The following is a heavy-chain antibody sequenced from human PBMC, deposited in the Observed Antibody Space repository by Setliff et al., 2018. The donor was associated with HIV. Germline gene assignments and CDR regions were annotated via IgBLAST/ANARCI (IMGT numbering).Heavy chain of an antibody. D-gene: IGHD6-13*01. Sequence: GGSLRLSCAASGFTFSSYAMSWVRQAPGKGLEWVSAISGSGGSTYYAGSVKGRFTISRDNSKNTLYLQMNSLRAEDTAVYYCAKDSWLVSNWGGLDYWGQGTLVTVSS. V-gene: IGHV3-23*01. J-gene: IGHJ4*02. CDR1: GFTFSSYA. CDR3: AKDSWLVSNWGGLDY. CDR2: ISGSGGST.